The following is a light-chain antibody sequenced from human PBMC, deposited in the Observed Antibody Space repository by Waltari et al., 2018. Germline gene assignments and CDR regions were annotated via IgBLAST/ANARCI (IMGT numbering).Light chain of an antibody. CDR3: QQSYSSPRT. CDR2: AAS. CDR1: QRISSY. V-gene: IGKV1-39*01. J-gene: IGKJ1*01. Sequence: DIQMTQSPSSLSASVGDRVTITCRASQRISSYLHWYQQKPGKAPKLLIYAASSLQSGVPSRFSGSGSGTDFTLTIRSPQPEDFATYYCQQSYSSPRTFGQGTKVEIK.